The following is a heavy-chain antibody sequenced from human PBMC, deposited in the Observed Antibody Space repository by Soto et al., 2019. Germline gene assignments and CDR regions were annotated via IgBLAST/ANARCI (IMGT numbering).Heavy chain of an antibody. V-gene: IGHV1-46*01. J-gene: IGHJ6*02. CDR2: INPNNGAT. CDR1: GDTFTTNY. CDR3: ASRVLCDMDV. D-gene: IGHD2-21*01. Sequence: ASVKVAFKASGDTFTTNYLHWVRQAPGQGLEWMGRINPNNGATLYAQEFQGRLILTTDTSTSTVYMDLNSVKSEDSAVYYCASRVLCDMDVWGQGTTVTVSS.